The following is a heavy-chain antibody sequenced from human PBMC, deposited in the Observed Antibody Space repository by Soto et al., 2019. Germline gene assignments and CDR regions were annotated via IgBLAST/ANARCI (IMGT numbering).Heavy chain of an antibody. Sequence: QVQLVQSGAEVKKPGSSVKVSCKASGGTFSSYAISWVRQAPGQGLEWMGGIIPIFGTANYAQKFQGRVTITADISTSTAYRGVGSLSSGETAVYYCAREGGVGATTGWDWGQGTLVTVSS. J-gene: IGHJ4*02. CDR1: GGTFSSYA. CDR2: IIPIFGTA. V-gene: IGHV1-69*06. CDR3: AREGGVGATTGWD. D-gene: IGHD1-26*01.